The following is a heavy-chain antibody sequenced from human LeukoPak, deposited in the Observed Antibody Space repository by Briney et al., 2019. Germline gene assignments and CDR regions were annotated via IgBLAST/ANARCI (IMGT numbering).Heavy chain of an antibody. D-gene: IGHD6-19*01. CDR2: ISGSGGST. Sequence: GGSLRLSCAASGFTFSSYAMSWVRPAPGKGLEWVSAISGSGGSTYYADSVKGRFTISRDNSKNTLYLQMNSLRAEDTAVYYCAKGQWLDKYFDYWGQGTLVTLSS. J-gene: IGHJ4*02. V-gene: IGHV3-23*01. CDR1: GFTFSSYA. CDR3: AKGQWLDKYFDY.